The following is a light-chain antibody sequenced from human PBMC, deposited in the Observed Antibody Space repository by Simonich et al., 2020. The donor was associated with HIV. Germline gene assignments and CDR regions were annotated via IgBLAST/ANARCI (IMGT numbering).Light chain of an antibody. CDR1: QSVSSTY. Sequence: EIVLTQSPGTLSLSPGEGATLSCRASQSVSSTYLAWYQQKPGLAPRLLIYDASTRSTGIPARFSGSGSGTEFTLTINRMQSEDFAVYYCQQYNNWPRTFGLGTKVEMK. CDR3: QQYNNWPRT. CDR2: DAS. J-gene: IGKJ1*01. V-gene: IGKV3-15*01.